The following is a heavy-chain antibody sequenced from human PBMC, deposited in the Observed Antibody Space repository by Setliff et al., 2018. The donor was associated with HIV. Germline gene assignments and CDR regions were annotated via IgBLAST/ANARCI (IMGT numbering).Heavy chain of an antibody. CDR1: GGSIGSGSYY. Sequence: SETLSLTCTVSGGSIGSGSYYWTWIRQPAGKGLEWIGRIYTSGNINYNPSLKSRVTISVDTSKKQFSLKLRSVTAADTAMYYCARDGGSSGWYFVLGYSDYWGPGTLVTVSS. J-gene: IGHJ4*02. D-gene: IGHD6-19*01. V-gene: IGHV4-61*02. CDR2: IYTSGNI. CDR3: ARDGGSSGWYFVLGYSDY.